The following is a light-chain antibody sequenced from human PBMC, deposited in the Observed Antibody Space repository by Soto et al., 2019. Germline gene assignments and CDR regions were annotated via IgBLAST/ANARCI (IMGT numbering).Light chain of an antibody. CDR2: DAS. J-gene: IGKJ5*01. Sequence: EIVLTQSPATLSLSPGERATLSCRASQSVSSYLAWYQQKPGQAPRLLIYDASTRATGIPARFSGSESGTEFTLTISRLEPEDFAVYYCQQYVSPPITFGQGTRLEIK. V-gene: IGKV3-11*01. CDR1: QSVSSY. CDR3: QQYVSPPIT.